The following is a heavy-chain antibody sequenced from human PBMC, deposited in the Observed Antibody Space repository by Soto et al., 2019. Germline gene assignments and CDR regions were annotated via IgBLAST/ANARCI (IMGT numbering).Heavy chain of an antibody. D-gene: IGHD2-15*01. CDR2: ISYDGSDR. J-gene: IGHJ4*02. CDR3: ARSTYCNGGSCFPQY. CDR1: GFTFSDYG. Sequence: QVQVEEFGGGVVRPGRSLRLSCEGPGFTFSDYGFHWVRQAPGKGLEWVAMISYDGSDRYYRDSVQGRFTSSRDDAKNPVYLQMNSLRAEDTATYYCARSTYCNGGSCFPQYWGPGTLVTVSS. V-gene: IGHV3-30*03.